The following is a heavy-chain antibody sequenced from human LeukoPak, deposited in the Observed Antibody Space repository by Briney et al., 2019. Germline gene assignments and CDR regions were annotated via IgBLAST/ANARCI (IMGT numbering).Heavy chain of an antibody. CDR2: INHSGST. V-gene: IGHV4-34*01. Sequence: PSETLSLTCAVYGGSFSGYYWSWIRQPPGKGLEWIGEINHSGSTNYNPSLKSRVTISVDTSKNQFSLKLSSVTAADTAVYYCARGRVDMVRGVDYWGQGTLVTVSS. CDR3: ARGRVDMVRGVDY. D-gene: IGHD3-10*01. J-gene: IGHJ4*02. CDR1: GGSFSGYY.